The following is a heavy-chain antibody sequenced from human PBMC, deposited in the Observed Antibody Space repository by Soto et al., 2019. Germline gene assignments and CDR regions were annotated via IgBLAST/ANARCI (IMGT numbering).Heavy chain of an antibody. J-gene: IGHJ4*02. CDR3: ARDSGTSDY. CDR2: IKQDGSET. Sequence: EVQLVESGGGLVQPGGSLRLSCAASGFTFSTYWMSWVRQAPGMGLEWVANIKQDGSETYYVDSVKGRFTISRDNAKNSLYLQMNSLRAEDTAVYYCARDSGTSDYWGQGTLVTVSS. CDR1: GFTFSTYW. D-gene: IGHD1-1*01. V-gene: IGHV3-7*01.